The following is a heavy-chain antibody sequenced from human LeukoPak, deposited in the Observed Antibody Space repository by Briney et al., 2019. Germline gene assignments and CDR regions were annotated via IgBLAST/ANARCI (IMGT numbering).Heavy chain of an antibody. CDR1: GGSFNGYY. Sequence: PSETLSLTCAVYGGSFNGYYWSWIRQPPGKGLEWIGEINHSGSTNYNPSLKSRVTMSVDTSKNQVSLKLGSVTAADTAVYYCARGPGSGSYFAWFDPWGQGTQVTVSS. CDR2: INHSGST. D-gene: IGHD3-10*01. CDR3: ARGPGSGSYFAWFDP. J-gene: IGHJ5*02. V-gene: IGHV4-34*01.